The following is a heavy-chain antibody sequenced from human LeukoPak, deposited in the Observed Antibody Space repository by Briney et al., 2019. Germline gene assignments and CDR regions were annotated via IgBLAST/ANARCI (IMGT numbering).Heavy chain of an antibody. D-gene: IGHD2-2*01. CDR1: GFSFIGYA. Sequence: PGGSLRLSCAASGFSFIGYAMHWVRQAPGKGLEYVSAISGNGDHTYYANSVKGRFTISRDNSKSTLYLQMGSLRGEDMAVYYCARGSSLGYCTGTSCYHRYFDYWGQGALVTASS. CDR2: ISGNGDHT. V-gene: IGHV3-64*01. J-gene: IGHJ4*02. CDR3: ARGSSLGYCTGTSCYHRYFDY.